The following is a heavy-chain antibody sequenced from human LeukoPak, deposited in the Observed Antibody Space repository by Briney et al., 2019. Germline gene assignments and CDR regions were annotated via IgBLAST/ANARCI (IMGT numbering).Heavy chain of an antibody. J-gene: IGHJ4*02. CDR1: GYTFTGYY. CDR3: AREFGEMGYFDY. D-gene: IGHD3-16*01. CDR2: INPNSGGT. V-gene: IGHV1-2*02. Sequence: GASVKVSCKASGYTFTGYYMHWVRQAPGQGLEWMGWINPNSGGTNFAQKFQGRVTMTRDTSISTAYMELSKLISDDTAVYYCAREFGEMGYFDYWGQGTLVTVSS.